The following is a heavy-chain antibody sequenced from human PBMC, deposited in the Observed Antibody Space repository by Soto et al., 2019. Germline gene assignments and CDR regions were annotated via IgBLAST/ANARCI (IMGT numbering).Heavy chain of an antibody. Sequence: QVQLQESGPGLVKPSQTLSLTCAISGDSVSSNSAAWNWIRLSPSRGLEWLARTYYRSRWYNDSAVPVRSRITVNPDTSKNQFSLQLTSVTPEDTAVYYCAGTTSHQWYYMDVWGKGTTVTVSS. V-gene: IGHV6-1*01. D-gene: IGHD1-7*01. J-gene: IGHJ6*03. CDR2: TYYRSRWYN. CDR1: GDSVSSNSAA. CDR3: AGTTSHQWYYMDV.